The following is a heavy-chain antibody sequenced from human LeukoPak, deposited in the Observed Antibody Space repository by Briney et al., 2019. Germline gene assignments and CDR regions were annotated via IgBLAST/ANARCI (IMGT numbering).Heavy chain of an antibody. J-gene: IGHJ4*02. D-gene: IGHD6-19*01. CDR1: GFTFSGSA. CDR3: TRHESPGIAVAGTDRGIDY. CDR2: IRSKANSYAT. Sequence: PGGSLRLSCAASGFTFSGSAMHWVRQASGKGLEWVGRIRSKANSYATAYAASVKGRFTIPRDDSKNTAYLQMNSLKTEDTAVYYCTRHESPGIAVAGTDRGIDYWGQGTLVTVSS. V-gene: IGHV3-73*01.